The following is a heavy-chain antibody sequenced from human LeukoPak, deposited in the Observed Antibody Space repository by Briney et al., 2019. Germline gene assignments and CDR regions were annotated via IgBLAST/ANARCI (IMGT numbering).Heavy chain of an antibody. V-gene: IGHV3-33*01. CDR2: IWYDGSNK. D-gene: IGHD6-6*01. Sequence: PGRSLRLSCAASGFTFSSYGMHWVRQAPGKGLEWVAVIWYDGSNKYYADSVKGRLTISRDNSKNTLYLQMNSLRAEDTAVYYCARGIAARPRGVNWFDPWGQGTLVTVSS. CDR3: ARGIAARPRGVNWFDP. J-gene: IGHJ5*02. CDR1: GFTFSSYG.